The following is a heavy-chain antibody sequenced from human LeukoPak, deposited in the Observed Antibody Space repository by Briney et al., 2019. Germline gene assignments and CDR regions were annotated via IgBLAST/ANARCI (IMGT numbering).Heavy chain of an antibody. CDR2: IYYSGST. J-gene: IGHJ4*02. CDR1: GGSISSSSYY. V-gene: IGHV4-39*07. D-gene: IGHD6-19*01. CDR3: ARVDGSGWWYYFDY. Sequence: SETLSLTCTVSGGSISSSSYYWGWIRQPPGKGLEWIGSIYYSGSTYYNPSLKSRVTISVDTSKNQFSLKLSSVTAADTAVYYCARVDGSGWWYYFDYWGQGTLVTVSS.